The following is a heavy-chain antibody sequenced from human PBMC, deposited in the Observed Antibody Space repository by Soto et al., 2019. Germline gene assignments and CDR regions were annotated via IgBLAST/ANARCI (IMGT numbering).Heavy chain of an antibody. Sequence: TSETLSLTCTVSGGSVSSGRYYWSWIRQTPGKGLQWIANIFFTGTTNYNPSLQSRVTLSVDSAKNQFSLKLSSVTAADTAVYYCARAVVGATKAFDIWGQGTMVTVSS. J-gene: IGHJ3*02. CDR3: ARAVVGATKAFDI. CDR2: IFFTGTT. V-gene: IGHV4-61*01. D-gene: IGHD1-26*01. CDR1: GGSVSSGRYY.